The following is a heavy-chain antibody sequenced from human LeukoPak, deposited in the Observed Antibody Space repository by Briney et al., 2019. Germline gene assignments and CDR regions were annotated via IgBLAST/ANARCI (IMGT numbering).Heavy chain of an antibody. CDR2: INKDGSDM. CDR1: GFTFSNYW. Sequence: PGGSLRLSCAASGFTFSNYWMSWVRQAPGKGLEWLANINKDGSDMYYVDSVKGRFTISRDNAKNSLYLQINSLRADDTAVYYCARDRDSMIEVRTTTWYFDLWGRGTLVTVSS. J-gene: IGHJ2*01. V-gene: IGHV3-7*01. CDR3: ARDRDSMIEVRTTTWYFDL. D-gene: IGHD3-22*01.